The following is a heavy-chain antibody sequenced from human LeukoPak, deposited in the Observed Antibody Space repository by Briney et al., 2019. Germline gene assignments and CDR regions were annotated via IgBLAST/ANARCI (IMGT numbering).Heavy chain of an antibody. J-gene: IGHJ6*02. Sequence: PGRSLRPSCAASGFTFTIYSMNWVRPAPGKGRGWVSAITGGSSTYYADSVKGPFTVSRENSKTTLFLQMNSLRADDTAVYYCAKDFSTIIPPAILFYYGMAVWGRGTTVTVSS. V-gene: IGHV3-23*01. CDR1: GFTFTIYS. CDR3: AKDFSTIIPPAILFYYGMAV. D-gene: IGHD2-2*01. CDR2: ITGGSST.